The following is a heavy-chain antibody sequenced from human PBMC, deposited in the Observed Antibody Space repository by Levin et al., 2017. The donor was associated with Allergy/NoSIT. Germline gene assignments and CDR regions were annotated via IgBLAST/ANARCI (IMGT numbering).Heavy chain of an antibody. J-gene: IGHJ3*02. CDR1: GGSISSSNW. CDR2: IYHSGST. D-gene: IGHD3-10*01. CDR3: ASTMVRGVNDAFDI. Sequence: RTSETLSLTCAVSGGSISSSNWWSWVRQPPGKGLEWIGEIYHSGSTNYNPSLKSRVTISVDKSKNQFSLKLSSVTAADTAVYYCASTMVRGVNDAFDIWGQGTMVTVSS. V-gene: IGHV4-4*02.